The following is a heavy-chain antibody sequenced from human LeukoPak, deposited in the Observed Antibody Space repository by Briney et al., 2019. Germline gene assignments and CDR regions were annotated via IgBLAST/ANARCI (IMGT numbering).Heavy chain of an antibody. CDR3: ARWAPNYCSSTSCSQDY. CDR1: GYSFTSYW. V-gene: IGHV5-51*01. D-gene: IGHD2-2*01. CDR2: IYPGDSDT. Sequence: GESLKISCKGSGYSFTSYWIGWVRQMPGKGLEWMGIIYPGDSDTRYSPSFQGQVTISADKSISTAYLQWSSLKASDTAMYYCARWAPNYCSSTSCSQDYWGQGTLVTVSS. J-gene: IGHJ4*02.